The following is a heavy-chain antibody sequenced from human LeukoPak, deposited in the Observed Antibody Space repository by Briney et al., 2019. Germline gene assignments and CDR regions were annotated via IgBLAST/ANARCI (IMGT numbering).Heavy chain of an antibody. D-gene: IGHD6-19*01. CDR2: ISGSGGST. CDR1: GFTFSSYA. Sequence: PGGSLRLSCAASGFTFSSYAMSWVRQAPGKGLEWVSAISGSGGSTYYADSVKGRFTISRDNSKNTLYLQMNSLRAEDTAVYYCARHKGHSSGHDYWGQGTLVTVSS. CDR3: ARHKGHSSGHDY. V-gene: IGHV3-23*01. J-gene: IGHJ4*02.